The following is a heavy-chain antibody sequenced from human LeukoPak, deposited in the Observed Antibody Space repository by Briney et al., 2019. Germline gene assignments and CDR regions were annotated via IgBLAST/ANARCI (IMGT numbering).Heavy chain of an antibody. CDR3: ARSAVRGVIAYYYYMDV. D-gene: IGHD3-10*01. CDR1: GGSFSGYY. Sequence: LSETLSLTCAVYGGSFSGYYWSWIRQPPGKGLEWIGEINHSGSTNYNPSLKSRVTISVDTSKNQFSLKLSSVTAADTAVYYCARSAVRGVIAYYYYMDVWGKGTTVTVSS. J-gene: IGHJ6*03. V-gene: IGHV4-34*01. CDR2: INHSGST.